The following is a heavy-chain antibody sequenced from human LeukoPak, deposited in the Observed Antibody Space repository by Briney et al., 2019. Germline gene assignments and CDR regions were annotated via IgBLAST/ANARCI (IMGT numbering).Heavy chain of an antibody. CDR2: ISSSSSYI. J-gene: IGHJ4*02. Sequence: GGSLRLSCVASGFTFSSYSMNWVRQAPGKGLAWVSSISSSSSYIYYAYSVKGRFTISRDNAKNSLYLQMNSLRAEDTAVYYCARDLMGYDILTGYYPRGFDYWGQGTLVTVSS. CDR3: ARDLMGYDILTGYYPRGFDY. V-gene: IGHV3-21*01. D-gene: IGHD3-9*01. CDR1: GFTFSSYS.